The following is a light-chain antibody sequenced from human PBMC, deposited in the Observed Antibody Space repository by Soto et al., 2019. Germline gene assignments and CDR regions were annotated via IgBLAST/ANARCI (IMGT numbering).Light chain of an antibody. V-gene: IGLV1-51*01. CDR1: GSNIGGNS. CDR3: GSWDSSLSAYV. J-gene: IGLJ1*01. CDR2: DDN. Sequence: KQPPSVTAAPGQKVTSSCSGSGSNIGGNSVSWYQQLPGTAPKLLIYDDNKRPSGIPDRFSGSKSGTSATLGITGFQTGDEADYYCGSWDSSLSAYVFGTGTKV.